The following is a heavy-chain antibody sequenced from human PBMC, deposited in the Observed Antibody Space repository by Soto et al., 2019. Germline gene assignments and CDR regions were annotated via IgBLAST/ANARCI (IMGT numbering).Heavy chain of an antibody. J-gene: IGHJ6*02. D-gene: IGHD3-3*01. V-gene: IGHV5-10-1*01. CDR3: ASLLTYYDFWSGPSYYYGMDV. Sequence: GESLKISCKGSGYSFAGYWITWVRQKPGKGLEWMGRIDPSDSQTYYSPSFRGHVTISATKSITTVFLQWSSLKASDTAMYYCASLLTYYDFWSGPSYYYGMDVWGQGTTVTVSS. CDR1: GYSFAGYW. CDR2: IDPSDSQT.